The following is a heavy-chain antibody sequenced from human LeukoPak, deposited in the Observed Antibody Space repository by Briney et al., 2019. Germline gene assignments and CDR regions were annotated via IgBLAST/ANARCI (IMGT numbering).Heavy chain of an antibody. V-gene: IGHV3-30*02. Sequence: GGSLRLSCAASGFRFSSYGMHWVRQAPGKGLEWVAFIRYDGSNTYYADSVKGRFTISRDNSKNTRYLHMNRLRAEDTAVYYCAKDPNRYDCSIYYCAYWGQGTLVTVSS. CDR2: IRYDGSNT. CDR3: AKDPNRYDCSIYYCAY. J-gene: IGHJ4*02. D-gene: IGHD3-22*01. CDR1: GFRFSSYG.